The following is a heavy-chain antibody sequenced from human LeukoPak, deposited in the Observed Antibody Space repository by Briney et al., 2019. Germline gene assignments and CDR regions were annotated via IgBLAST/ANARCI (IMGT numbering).Heavy chain of an antibody. J-gene: IGHJ3*02. D-gene: IGHD2-2*01. CDR2: ISGSGGST. V-gene: IGHV3-23*01. Sequence: TGGSLRLSCAASGFTFSSYAMSWVRQAPGKGLEWVSAISGSGGSTYYADSVKGRFTISRDNSKNTLYLQMNSLRAEDTAVYYCATHAAIVVVPAAIIGAFDIWGQGTMVTVSS. CDR1: GFTFSSYA. CDR3: ATHAAIVVVPAAIIGAFDI.